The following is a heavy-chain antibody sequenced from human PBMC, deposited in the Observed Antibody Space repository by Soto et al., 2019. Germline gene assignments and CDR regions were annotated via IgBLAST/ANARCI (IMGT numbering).Heavy chain of an antibody. CDR1: GGSISSSSYY. Sequence: QLQLQESGPRLVKPSETLSLTCTVSGGSISSSSYYWGWIRQPPGKGLEWIGSIYYSGSTYYNPSLTSRVTICVDRAKHQFSLKLSSVTGADTAVYYCALQGGRGRYYYCGMDVGGQGSTDTVSS. CDR2: IYYSGST. CDR3: ALQGGRGRYYYCGMDV. V-gene: IGHV4-39*01. D-gene: IGHD1-26*01. J-gene: IGHJ6*02.